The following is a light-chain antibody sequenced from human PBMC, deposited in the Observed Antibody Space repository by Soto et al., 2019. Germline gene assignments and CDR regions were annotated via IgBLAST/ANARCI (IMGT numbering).Light chain of an antibody. CDR1: QSVSSY. J-gene: IGKJ5*01. CDR2: DVS. CDR3: QQRNYWKVT. V-gene: IGKV3-11*01. Sequence: ETVFTQSPVTRSLSPGERATLSCRASQSVSSYLAWYPQKPGQAPRLLIYDVSKRETGIPARFSGSGSGTDFTLTISSLEPEDFAVYYCQQRNYWKVTFGQGTRLEIK.